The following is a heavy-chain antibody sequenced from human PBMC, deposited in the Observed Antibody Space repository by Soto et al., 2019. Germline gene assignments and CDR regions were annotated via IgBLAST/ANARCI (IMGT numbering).Heavy chain of an antibody. CDR3: ARDEAASWLPHYYYGMDV. V-gene: IGHV3-21*01. J-gene: IGHJ6*02. Sequence: GGSLRLSCAASGFTFSSYSMNWFRQAPGKGREWVSSISSSSSYIYYADSVKGRFTISRDNAKNSLYLQMNSLRAEDTAVYYCARDEAASWLPHYYYGMDVWGQGTTVTVSS. CDR1: GFTFSSYS. CDR2: ISSSSSYI. D-gene: IGHD3-22*01.